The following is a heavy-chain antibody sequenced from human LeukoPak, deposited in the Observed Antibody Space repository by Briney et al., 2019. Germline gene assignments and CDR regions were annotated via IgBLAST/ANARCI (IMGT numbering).Heavy chain of an antibody. CDR2: INHSGST. J-gene: IGHJ5*02. CDR3: ARGGYSGYLNWFDP. D-gene: IGHD5-12*01. CDR1: GDSFSGYY. V-gene: IGHV4-34*01. Sequence: SETLSLTCAVYGDSFSGYYWSWLRQPPGKGLEWLGEINHSGSTNYNPSLKSRVTISVDTSKSQFSLKLSSVTAADTAVYYCARGGYSGYLNWFDPWGQGTLVTVSP.